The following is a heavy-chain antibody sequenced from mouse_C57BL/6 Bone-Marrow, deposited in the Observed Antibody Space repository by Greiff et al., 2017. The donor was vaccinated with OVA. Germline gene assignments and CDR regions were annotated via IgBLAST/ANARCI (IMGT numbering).Heavy chain of an antibody. D-gene: IGHD2-3*01. J-gene: IGHJ1*03. Sequence: EVHLVESGGGLVQPGGSLKLSCAASGFTFSDYGMAWVRQAPRKGPEWVAFISNLAYSIYYADTVTGRFTISRENAKNTLYLEMSSLRSEDTAMYYCARQDDGYYDWYFDVWGTGTTVTVSS. V-gene: IGHV5-15*01. CDR1: GFTFSDYG. CDR3: ARQDDGYYDWYFDV. CDR2: ISNLAYSI.